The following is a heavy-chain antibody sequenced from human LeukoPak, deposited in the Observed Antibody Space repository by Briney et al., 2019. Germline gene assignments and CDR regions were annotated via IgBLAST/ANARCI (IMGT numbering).Heavy chain of an antibody. J-gene: IGHJ5*02. V-gene: IGHV3-21*06. CDR3: VSQQVAPP. D-gene: IGHD5-12*01. CDR1: GFTFSTYS. Sequence: GGSLRLSCAASGFTFSTYSMNWVRQAPGKGLEWVSSISSGSSYIYYADSVKGRFTISRDNAKNSLYLEMNSLRVEDTAVYYCVSQQVAPPWGQGTLVIVSS. CDR2: ISSGSSYI.